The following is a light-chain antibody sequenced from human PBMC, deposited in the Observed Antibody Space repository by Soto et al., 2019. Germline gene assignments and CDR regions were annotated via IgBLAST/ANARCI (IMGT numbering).Light chain of an antibody. CDR1: SSNIGSNA. Sequence: QSVLTHPPSASGTPGQRVTITCSGSSSNIGSNAVNWYQQLPGTAPKLLIYSDYQRPSGVPDRFSGSKSGTSASLAISGLQSEDESAYYCASWDDSLNGPVFGGGTKLTV. V-gene: IGLV1-44*01. J-gene: IGLJ2*01. CDR3: ASWDDSLNGPV. CDR2: SDY.